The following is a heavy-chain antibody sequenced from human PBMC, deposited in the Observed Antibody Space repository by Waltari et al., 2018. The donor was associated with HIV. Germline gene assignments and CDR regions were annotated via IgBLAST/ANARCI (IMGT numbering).Heavy chain of an antibody. CDR2: IKHSGST. V-gene: IGHV4-34*01. D-gene: IGHD6-13*01. Sequence: QVQLQQWGAGLLKPSETLSLTCAVYGGSFSGYYWSWIRQPPGKGLEWMGEIKHSGSTNHDPSLKSRVTISVDTSKNQFSLKLSSVTAADTAVYYCARGYSSSWSYFDYWGQGTLVTVSS. J-gene: IGHJ4*02. CDR3: ARGYSSSWSYFDY. CDR1: GGSFSGYY.